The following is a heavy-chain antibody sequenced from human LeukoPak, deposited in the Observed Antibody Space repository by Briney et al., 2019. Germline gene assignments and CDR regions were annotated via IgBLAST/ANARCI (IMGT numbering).Heavy chain of an antibody. CDR1: GFTFSSYG. V-gene: IGHV3-7*01. CDR3: ARDRNTFGVDY. D-gene: IGHD3-10*01. J-gene: IGHJ4*02. Sequence: GGSLRLSCAASGFTFSSYGMNWVRQAPGEGLEWVANIKQDGSEKYYVDSVEGRFTISRDNAKNSLYLQMNSLRAEDTAVYYCARDRNTFGVDYWGQGTLVTVSS. CDR2: IKQDGSEK.